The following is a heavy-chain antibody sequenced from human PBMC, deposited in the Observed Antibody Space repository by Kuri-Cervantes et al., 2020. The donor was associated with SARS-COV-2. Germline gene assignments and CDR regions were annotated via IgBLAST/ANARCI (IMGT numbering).Heavy chain of an antibody. D-gene: IGHD6-13*01. J-gene: IGHJ5*02. V-gene: IGHV3-30*02. CDR3: AKVRQQLVPDWFDP. Sequence: GESLKISCAASGFTFSSYGMHWVRQAPGKGLEWVAFIRYDGSNKYYADSVKGRFTISRDNSKNTLYLQMNSLRAEDTAVYYCAKVRQQLVPDWFDPWGQGTLVTVSS. CDR2: IRYDGSNK. CDR1: GFTFSSYG.